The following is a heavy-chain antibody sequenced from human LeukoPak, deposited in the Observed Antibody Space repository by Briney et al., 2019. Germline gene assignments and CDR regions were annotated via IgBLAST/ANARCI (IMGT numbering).Heavy chain of an antibody. CDR1: GFTFSNYG. D-gene: IGHD1-26*01. Sequence: GGTLRLSCAASGFTFSNYGMSGVRQAPGKGLEWVSGISGSGGSTYYADSVKGRFTISRDNAKNSLYLQMNSLRAEDTAVYYCARARSGRSPDWFDPWGQGTLVTVSS. J-gene: IGHJ5*02. CDR3: ARARSGRSPDWFDP. CDR2: ISGSGGST. V-gene: IGHV3-23*01.